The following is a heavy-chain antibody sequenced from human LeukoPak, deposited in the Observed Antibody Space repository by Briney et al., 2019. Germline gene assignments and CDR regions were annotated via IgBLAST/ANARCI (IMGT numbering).Heavy chain of an antibody. CDR2: IYYSGST. D-gene: IGHD3-3*01. CDR3: ARVSTPLRFSNWFDP. CDR1: GGSVSGGSYY. V-gene: IGHV4-61*01. Sequence: SETLSLTCTVSGGSVSGGSYYWSWIRQPPGKGLEWIGYIYYSGSTNYNPSLRSRVTISVDTSKNQFSLKLTSVTAADTAVYYCARVSTPLRFSNWFDPWGQGTLVTVSS. J-gene: IGHJ5*02.